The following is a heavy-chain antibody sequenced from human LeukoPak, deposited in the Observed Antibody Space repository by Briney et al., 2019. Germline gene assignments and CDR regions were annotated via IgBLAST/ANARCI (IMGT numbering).Heavy chain of an antibody. D-gene: IGHD3-10*01. Sequence: GGSLRLSCAASGFTFSNAWMSWVRQAPGKGLEWVGRIKSKTDGGTTEYAAPVKGRFTISRDDSKNTLYLQMNSLKTEDTAVYHCTTVKIALWFGELLSDYWGQGTLVTVSS. CDR2: IKSKTDGGTT. CDR1: GFTFSNAW. J-gene: IGHJ4*02. CDR3: TTVKIALWFGELLSDY. V-gene: IGHV3-15*01.